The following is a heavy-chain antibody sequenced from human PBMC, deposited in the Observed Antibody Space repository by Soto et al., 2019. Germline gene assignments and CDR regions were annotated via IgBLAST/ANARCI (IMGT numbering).Heavy chain of an antibody. CDR2: IHDSGST. Sequence: SETLSLTCAVSGASIGTSNWWSWVRQSPGKGLEWIGEIHDSGSTKYNPSLKSRVTISLDKSKNQFSLKLSSVTAADTAVYYCARPTYNSGSPFDYWGQGTLVTVSS. D-gene: IGHD1-20*01. CDR1: GASIGTSNW. CDR3: ARPTYNSGSPFDY. V-gene: IGHV4-4*02. J-gene: IGHJ4*02.